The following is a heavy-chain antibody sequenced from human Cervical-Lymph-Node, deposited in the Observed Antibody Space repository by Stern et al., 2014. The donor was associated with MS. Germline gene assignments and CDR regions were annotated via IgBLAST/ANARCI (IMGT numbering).Heavy chain of an antibody. CDR1: GYSFTNYW. Sequence: EVQLGESGAEVKKPGESLKISCKGSGYSFTNYWIGWVRQMPGKGLEGMGIIYPGDSDPRYSPSCQGQVTISADKSIRTASLQWSSLKASDTAMYYCARHCAKREQCAFDYWGQGTLVTVSS. D-gene: IGHD6-19*01. V-gene: IGHV5-51*01. J-gene: IGHJ4*02. CDR2: IYPGDSDP. CDR3: ARHCAKREQCAFDY.